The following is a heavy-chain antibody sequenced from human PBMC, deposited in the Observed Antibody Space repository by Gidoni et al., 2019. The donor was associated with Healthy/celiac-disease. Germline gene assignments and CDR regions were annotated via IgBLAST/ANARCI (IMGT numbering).Heavy chain of an antibody. J-gene: IGHJ6*03. D-gene: IGHD6-13*01. Sequence: QVQLVQSGAEVKKPGSSVRVSCKASGGTFSTYSISWVRQAPGRGLEWMGGIIPIFGTTNYAQKFQGRVTITADESTSTAYMELSSLRSEDTAVYYCAREGGSSSKTNYYYYMDVWGKGTTVTVSS. CDR2: IIPIFGTT. CDR3: AREGGSSSKTNYYYYMDV. V-gene: IGHV1-69*01. CDR1: GGTFSTYS.